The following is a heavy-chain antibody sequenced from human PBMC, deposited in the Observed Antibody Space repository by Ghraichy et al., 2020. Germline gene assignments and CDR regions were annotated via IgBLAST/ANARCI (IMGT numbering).Heavy chain of an antibody. CDR1: GFTFSSYW. CDR3: ARDKGSSSWYSDNWFDP. CDR2: INSDGSST. J-gene: IGHJ5*02. Sequence: GESLNISCAASGFTFSSYWMHWVRQAPGKGLVWVSRINSDGSSTSYADSVKGRFTISRDNAKNTLYLQMNSLRAEDTAVYYCARDKGSSSWYSDNWFDPWGQGTLVTVSS. D-gene: IGHD6-13*01. V-gene: IGHV3-74*01.